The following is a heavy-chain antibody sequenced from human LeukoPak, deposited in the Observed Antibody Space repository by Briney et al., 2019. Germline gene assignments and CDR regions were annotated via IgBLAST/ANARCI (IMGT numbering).Heavy chain of an antibody. J-gene: IGHJ5*02. CDR3: ARVALDYGDYVWFDP. CDR2: IYYSGST. V-gene: IGHV4-59*01. Sequence: SETPSLTCTVSGGSISSYYWSWIRQPPGKGLEWIGYIYYSGSTNYNPSLKSRVTISVDTSKNQFSLKLSSVTAADTAVYYCARVALDYGDYVWFDPWGQGTLVTVSS. D-gene: IGHD4-17*01. CDR1: GGSISSYY.